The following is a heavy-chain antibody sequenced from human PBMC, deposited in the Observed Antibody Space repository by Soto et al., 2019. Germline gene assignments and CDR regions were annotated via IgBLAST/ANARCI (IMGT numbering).Heavy chain of an antibody. CDR2: INPNSGGT. J-gene: IGHJ6*02. Sequence: ASVKVSCKASGYTFTGYYMHWVRQAPGQGLEWMGWINPNSGGTNYAQKFQGWVTMTRDTSISTAYMELSRLRSDDTAVYYCARDPGYSHGRPYGMDVWGQGTTVTVSS. CDR3: ARDPGYSHGRPYGMDV. D-gene: IGHD5-18*01. CDR1: GYTFTGYY. V-gene: IGHV1-2*04.